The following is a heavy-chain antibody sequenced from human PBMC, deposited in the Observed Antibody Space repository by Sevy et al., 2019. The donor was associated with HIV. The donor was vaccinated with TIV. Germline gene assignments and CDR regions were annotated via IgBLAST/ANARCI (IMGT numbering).Heavy chain of an antibody. CDR3: TTNGITMIVVPYYFDY. V-gene: IGHV3-15*01. J-gene: IGHJ4*02. Sequence: GGSLRLSCAASGFTFSNAWMSWVRQAPGKGLEWVARIKSKTDGGKKDYGEPVKGRFTISRADSKNTLYLQMNSLKTEDTDVYYCTTNGITMIVVPYYFDYWGQGTLVTVSS. CDR2: IKSKTDGGKK. D-gene: IGHD3-22*01. CDR1: GFTFSNAW.